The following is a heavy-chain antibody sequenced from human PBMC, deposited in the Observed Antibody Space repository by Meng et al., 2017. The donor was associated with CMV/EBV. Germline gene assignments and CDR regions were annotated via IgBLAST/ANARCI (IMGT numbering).Heavy chain of an antibody. D-gene: IGHD3-3*02. CDR1: GGSFSGYY. Sequence: QVQPQQWGAGLLKPSETLSLTCAVYGGSFSGYYWSWIRQPPGKGLEWIGEINHSGSTNYNPSLKSRVTISVDTSKNQFSLKLSSVTAADTAVYYCARGTIFGVVWIGYFDYWGQGTLVTVSS. J-gene: IGHJ4*02. CDR2: INHSGST. CDR3: ARGTIFGVVWIGYFDY. V-gene: IGHV4-34*01.